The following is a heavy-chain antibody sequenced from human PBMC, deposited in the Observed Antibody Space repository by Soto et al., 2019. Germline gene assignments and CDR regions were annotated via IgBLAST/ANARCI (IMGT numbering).Heavy chain of an antibody. CDR3: AREGKYEAVAGY. V-gene: IGHV4-61*01. CDR2: IYYSGST. J-gene: IGHJ4*02. D-gene: IGHD6-19*01. CDR1: GGSVSSGSYY. Sequence: QVQLQESGPGLVKPSETLSLTCTVSGGSVSSGSYYWNWIRQPPGKGLEWIGYIYYSGSTNYNPSLKSRVTLSVDTSKNQFSLKLSSVTAADTAVYYCAREGKYEAVAGYWGQGTLVTVSS.